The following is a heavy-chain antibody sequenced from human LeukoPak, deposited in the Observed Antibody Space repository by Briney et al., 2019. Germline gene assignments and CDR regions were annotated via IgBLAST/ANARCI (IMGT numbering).Heavy chain of an antibody. Sequence: SETLSLTCAVSGGSISSSNWWRWVSQPPGKRLEWIGEIYHSGRTNYSPSLKSRVTISVHNYKNHFSLNLSSVTAAYTSVYHCARDRGGSYRALRSWFDHWGQGTLVTVSS. CDR1: GGSISSSNW. V-gene: IGHV4-4*02. D-gene: IGHD1-26*01. CDR3: ARDRGGSYRALRSWFDH. J-gene: IGHJ5*02. CDR2: IYHSGRT.